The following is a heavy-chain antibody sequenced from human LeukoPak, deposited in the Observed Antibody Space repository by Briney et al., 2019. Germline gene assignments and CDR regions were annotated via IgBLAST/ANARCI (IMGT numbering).Heavy chain of an antibody. J-gene: IGHJ4*02. CDR2: IYYSGST. CDR1: GGSISSGDYY. Sequence: PSETLSLTCTVSGGSISSGDYYWSWIRQPPGKGLEWIGYIYYSGSTYYSPSLKSRVTISVDTSKNQFSLKLSSVTAADTAVYYCALNTREYCGGDCYSWDYWGQGTLVTVSS. D-gene: IGHD2-21*02. CDR3: ALNTREYCGGDCYSWDY. V-gene: IGHV4-30-4*01.